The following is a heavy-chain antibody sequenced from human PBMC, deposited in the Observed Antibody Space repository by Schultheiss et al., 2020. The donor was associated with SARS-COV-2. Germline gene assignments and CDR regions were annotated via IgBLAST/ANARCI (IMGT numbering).Heavy chain of an antibody. CDR2: IIPMFGTA. CDR3: ARGGVDYSDEFDY. V-gene: IGHV1-69*13. Sequence: SVKVSCKASGGTFSSYAISWVRQAPGQGLEWMGGIIPMFGTAKMAQKFQGRITITADESTSTAYLELSSLNSEDTAVYYCARGGVDYSDEFDYWGQGTLVTVSS. CDR1: GGTFSSYA. J-gene: IGHJ4*02. D-gene: IGHD4/OR15-4a*01.